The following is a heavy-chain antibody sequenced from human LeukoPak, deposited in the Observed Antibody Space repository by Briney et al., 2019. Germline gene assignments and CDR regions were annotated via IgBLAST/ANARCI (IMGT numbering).Heavy chain of an antibody. Sequence: PGGSLRLSCAASGFTFSSYAMSWVRQVPGKGLEWVSAISGSGGSTYYADSVKGRFTISRDNSKNTLYLQMNSLRAEDTAVYYCAKGPNDYGNGGGNHYYYYYYMDVWGKGTTVTVSS. CDR1: GFTFSSYA. CDR3: AKGPNDYGNGGGNHYYYYYYMDV. D-gene: IGHD4-17*01. J-gene: IGHJ6*03. V-gene: IGHV3-23*01. CDR2: ISGSGGST.